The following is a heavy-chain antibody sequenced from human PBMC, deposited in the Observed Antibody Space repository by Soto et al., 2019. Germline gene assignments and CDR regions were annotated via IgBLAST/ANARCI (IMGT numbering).Heavy chain of an antibody. CDR2: IKSKTDGGTT. CDR1: GFTFSNAW. J-gene: IGHJ6*02. V-gene: IGHV3-15*01. CDR3: TTEWNYYYGMDV. Sequence: GGSLRLSCAASGFTFSNAWMSWVRQAPGKGLEWVGRIKSKTDGGTTDYAAPVKGRFTISRDDSKNTLYLQMNSLKTEDTAVYYCTTEWNYYYGMDVWGQGTTDTVSS.